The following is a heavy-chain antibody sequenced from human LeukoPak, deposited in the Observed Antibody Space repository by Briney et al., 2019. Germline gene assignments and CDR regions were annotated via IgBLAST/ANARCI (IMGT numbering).Heavy chain of an antibody. CDR2: INHSGST. V-gene: IGHV4-34*01. J-gene: IGHJ1*01. CDR1: GGSFSGYY. CDR3: ARGGKDREYFQH. Sequence: SETLSLTCAVYGGSFSGYYWNWIRQPPGKGLEWIGEINHSGSTNYNPSLKSRVTISVDTSKNQFSLKLSSVTAADTAVYYCARGGKDREYFQHWGQGTLVTVSS.